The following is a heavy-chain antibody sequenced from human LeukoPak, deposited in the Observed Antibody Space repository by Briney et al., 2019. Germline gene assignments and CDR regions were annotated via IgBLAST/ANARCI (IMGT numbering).Heavy chain of an antibody. J-gene: IGHJ4*02. D-gene: IGHD3-22*01. Sequence: SETLSLTCAVYGGSFSGYYWSWIRQPPGKGLEWIGEINHSGSTNYNPSLKSRVTISVDTSKNQFSLKLSSVTAADTAVYYCAKQTNYESSGYHNFDYWGQGTLVTVSS. CDR3: AKQTNYESSGYHNFDY. CDR2: INHSGST. V-gene: IGHV4-34*01. CDR1: GGSFSGYY.